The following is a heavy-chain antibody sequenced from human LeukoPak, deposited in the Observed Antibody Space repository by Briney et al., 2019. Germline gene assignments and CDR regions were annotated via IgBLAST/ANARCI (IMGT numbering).Heavy chain of an antibody. J-gene: IGHJ4*02. Sequence: PSETLSLTCAVYGGSFSGYYWSWIRQPPGKGLEWIGEINHSGSTNYNPSLKSRVTISVDTSKNQFSLKLSSVTAADPAVYYCARDGPYSSSGHFDYWGQGTLVTVSS. V-gene: IGHV4-34*01. CDR3: ARDGPYSSSGHFDY. CDR2: INHSGST. CDR1: GGSFSGYY. D-gene: IGHD6-6*01.